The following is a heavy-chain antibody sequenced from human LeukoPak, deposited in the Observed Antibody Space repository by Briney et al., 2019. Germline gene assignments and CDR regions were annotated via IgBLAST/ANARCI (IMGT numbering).Heavy chain of an antibody. CDR3: ARDLGPDYDFWSGSSKWFDP. CDR1: GGSISSNTHY. D-gene: IGHD3-3*01. V-gene: IGHV4-39*07. CDR2: VHYTGST. Sequence: SSETLSLTCNVSGGSISSNTHYWGWIRQPPGKGLEWIASVHYTGSTYYNPSLKSRVTISIDMSKNQFSLKLSSVTAADTAVYYCARDLGPDYDFWSGSSKWFDPWGQGTLVTVSS. J-gene: IGHJ5*02.